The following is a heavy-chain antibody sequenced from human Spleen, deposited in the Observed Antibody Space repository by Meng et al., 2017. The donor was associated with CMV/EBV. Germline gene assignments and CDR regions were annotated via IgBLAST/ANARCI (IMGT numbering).Heavy chain of an antibody. CDR2: IYSGGST. Sequence: GGSLRLSCAASGFTVSRNYMSWVRQAPGKGLEWVSVIYSGGSTYYADSVKGRFTISRDNSKNTLYLQMNSLRAEDTAVYYCARGEVGATGYWYFDLWGRGTLVTVSS. CDR1: GFTVSRNY. J-gene: IGHJ2*01. V-gene: IGHV3-53*01. CDR3: ARGEVGATGYWYFDL. D-gene: IGHD1-26*01.